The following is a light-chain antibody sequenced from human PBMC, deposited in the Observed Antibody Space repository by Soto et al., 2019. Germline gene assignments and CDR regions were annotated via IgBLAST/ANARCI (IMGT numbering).Light chain of an antibody. CDR3: HSYASSSTRV. CDR2: EVS. CDR1: SSDVGGYNY. J-gene: IGLJ1*01. V-gene: IGLV2-14*01. Sequence: QSALTQPASVSGSPGQSITISCTGSSSDVGGYNYVSWYQQHPGKAPKLMIYEVSNRPSGVSNRFSGSKSGNTASLTISGLQTEDEADYYCHSYASSSTRVFGTGTKLTVL.